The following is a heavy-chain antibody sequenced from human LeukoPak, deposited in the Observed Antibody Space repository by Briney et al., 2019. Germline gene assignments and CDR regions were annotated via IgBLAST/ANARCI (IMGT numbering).Heavy chain of an antibody. J-gene: IGHJ5*02. Sequence: ASVKVSCKASGGTFSSLTISWVRQAPGQGLEWMGGIIPIFNIPHYAQTFQGRVTITADESTSTAYMELNSLRSDDTAVYYCARDEQDSSSWYARWFDPWGQGTLVTVSS. V-gene: IGHV1-69*13. CDR1: GGTFSSLT. D-gene: IGHD6-13*01. CDR3: ARDEQDSSSWYARWFDP. CDR2: IIPIFNIP.